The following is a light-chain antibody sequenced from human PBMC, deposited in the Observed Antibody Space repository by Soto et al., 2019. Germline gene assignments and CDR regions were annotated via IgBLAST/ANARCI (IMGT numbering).Light chain of an antibody. Sequence: QSVLTQPASVSGSPGQSITISCTGSSSDVGGHNHVSWYQQHPGKAPKLIIYEVGNRPSGVSNRFSGSKSGNTASLTISGFQAEDEADYYYNSYTSSSTHVFGTGTKLTVL. V-gene: IGLV2-14*01. CDR2: EVG. CDR1: SSDVGGHNH. J-gene: IGLJ1*01. CDR3: NSYTSSSTHV.